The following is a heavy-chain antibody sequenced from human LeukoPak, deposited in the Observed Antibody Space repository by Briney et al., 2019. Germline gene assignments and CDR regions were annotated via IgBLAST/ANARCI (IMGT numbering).Heavy chain of an antibody. V-gene: IGHV4-34*01. J-gene: IGHJ3*02. CDR2: INHSGST. CDR1: GGSFSGYY. D-gene: IGHD1-1*01. CDR3: ARPAGVRAFDI. Sequence: PSETLSLTCAVYGGSFSGYYWSWIRQPPGKGLEWIGEINHSGSTNYNPSLKGRVTISVDTSKNQFSLKLSSVTAADTAVYYCARPAGVRAFDIWGQGTMVTVSS.